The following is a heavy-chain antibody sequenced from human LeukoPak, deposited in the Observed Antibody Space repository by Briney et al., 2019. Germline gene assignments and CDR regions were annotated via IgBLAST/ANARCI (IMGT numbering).Heavy chain of an antibody. CDR2: VNQGGTGK. V-gene: IGHV3-7*01. Sequence: GGSLRLSCAASGFTFDDYGMSWVRQAPGKGLEWVANVNQGGTGKYYVDSVKGRFTISRDNAENSLYLQMNSLRAEDTAVYYCAREHYFYHMDGWGEGTTVTVSS. CDR1: GFTFDDYG. J-gene: IGHJ6*03. CDR3: AREHYFYHMDG.